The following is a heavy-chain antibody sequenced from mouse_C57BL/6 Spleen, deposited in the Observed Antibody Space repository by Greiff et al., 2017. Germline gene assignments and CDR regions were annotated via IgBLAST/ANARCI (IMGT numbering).Heavy chain of an antibody. D-gene: IGHD2-3*01. CDR3: ARSDGYYPDY. Sequence: EVKLMESGPELVKPGASVKISCKASGYSFTGYYMNWVKQSPEKSLEWIGEINPSTGGTTYNQKFKAKATLTVDKSSSTAYMQLKSLTSEDSAVYYCARSDGYYPDYWGQGTTLTVSS. J-gene: IGHJ2*01. CDR2: INPSTGGT. V-gene: IGHV1-42*01. CDR1: GYSFTGYY.